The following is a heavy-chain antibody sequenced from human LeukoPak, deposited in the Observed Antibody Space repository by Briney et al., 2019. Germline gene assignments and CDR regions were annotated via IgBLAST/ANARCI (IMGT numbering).Heavy chain of an antibody. Sequence: GGSLRLSCAASGFTFSSYAMSWVRQAPGKGLEWVSAISGSGGSTYYADSVKGRFTISRDNSKNTLYLQMNSLRAEDTAVYYCARDPRVKGGASSYYYYGMDVWGQGTTVTVSS. CDR3: ARDPRVKGGASSYYYYGMDV. D-gene: IGHD1-26*01. CDR2: ISGSGGST. CDR1: GFTFSSYA. J-gene: IGHJ6*02. V-gene: IGHV3-23*01.